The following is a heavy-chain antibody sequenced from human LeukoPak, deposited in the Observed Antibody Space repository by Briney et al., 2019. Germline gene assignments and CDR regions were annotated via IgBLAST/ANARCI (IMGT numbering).Heavy chain of an antibody. CDR3: ARGYYDSSGYSNTFDI. J-gene: IGHJ3*02. Sequence: SETLSLTCSVSGVSITTSYWSWIRQPPGKGLEWIGFIHYSGSTNYNPSLKSRATISADTSNNQFSLKVTSVTAADTAVYYCARGYYDSSGYSNTFDIWGQGTTVTVPS. V-gene: IGHV4-59*01. CDR2: IHYSGST. CDR1: GVSITTSY. D-gene: IGHD3-22*01.